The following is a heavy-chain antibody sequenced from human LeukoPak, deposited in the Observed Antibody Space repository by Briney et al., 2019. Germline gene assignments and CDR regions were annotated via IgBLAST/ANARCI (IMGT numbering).Heavy chain of an antibody. J-gene: IGHJ4*02. CDR1: GYTFTSYG. Sequence: ASVKVSCKASGYTFTSYGISWVRQAPGQGLEWMGWISAYNGNTNYAQKLQGRVTMTTDTSTSTAYMELRSLKSDDTAVYYCARNELIVGATWFYDYWGQGTLVTVSA. CDR3: ARNELIVGATWFYDY. V-gene: IGHV1-18*01. CDR2: ISAYNGNT. D-gene: IGHD1-26*01.